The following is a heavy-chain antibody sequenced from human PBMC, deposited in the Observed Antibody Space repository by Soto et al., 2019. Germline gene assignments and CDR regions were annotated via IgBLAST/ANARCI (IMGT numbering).Heavy chain of an antibody. D-gene: IGHD6-6*01. CDR3: AKVIDSSSSYWHYYYMDV. CDR1: GFTFSSYA. V-gene: IGHV3-23*01. Sequence: EVQLLESGGGLVQPGGSLRLSCAASGFTFSSYAMSWVRQAPGKGLEWVSAISGSGGSTYYADSVKGRFTISRDNSKNKLYLQMNSLRAEDTAVYYCAKVIDSSSSYWHYYYMDVWGKGTTVTVSS. CDR2: ISGSGGST. J-gene: IGHJ6*03.